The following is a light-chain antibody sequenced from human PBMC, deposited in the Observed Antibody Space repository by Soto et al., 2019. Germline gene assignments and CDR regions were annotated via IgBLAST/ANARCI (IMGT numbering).Light chain of an antibody. CDR2: DAS. J-gene: IGKJ1*01. CDR3: QQHGTSPWT. V-gene: IGKV3-20*01. CDR1: QSVSSTY. Sequence: DIVLTQSPGTLSLSPGERATLSCRASQSVSSTYLAWYQQKPGQAPRLLIYDASSRATGIPDRFSGSVSGADFTLTISRLEPEDFAVYYCQQHGTSPWTFGQGTKVEIK.